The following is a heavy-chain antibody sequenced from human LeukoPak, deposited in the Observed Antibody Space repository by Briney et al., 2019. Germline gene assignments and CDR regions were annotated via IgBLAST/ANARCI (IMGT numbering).Heavy chain of an antibody. Sequence: PSETLSLTSAVSGYSISSSNWWGWIRQPPGKGLEWIGYIYYSGSTYYNPSLKSRVTMSVDTSKNQFSLKLSSVTAVDTAVYYCARTYYYDSSGYYFPGAFDIWGQGTMVTVSS. V-gene: IGHV4-28*01. CDR2: IYYSGST. D-gene: IGHD3-22*01. J-gene: IGHJ3*02. CDR1: GYSISSSNW. CDR3: ARTYYYDSSGYYFPGAFDI.